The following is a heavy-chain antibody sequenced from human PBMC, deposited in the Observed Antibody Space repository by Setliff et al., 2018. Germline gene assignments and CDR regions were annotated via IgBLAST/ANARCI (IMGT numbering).Heavy chain of an antibody. CDR2: IYWDDDK. CDR1: GFSLTSSGVN. J-gene: IGHJ3*02. D-gene: IGHD2-15*01. CDR3: AHRPKMGSDGFYSAFDM. Sequence: SGPTLVNPTQTVTLTCSISGFSLTSSGVNVGWIRQPPGKALEWLALIYWDDDKHYSPSLKSRLSITKDSSKDQVVLTMTNMGPVDTGTYYCAHRPKMGSDGFYSAFDMWGQGTMVTVSS. V-gene: IGHV2-5*02.